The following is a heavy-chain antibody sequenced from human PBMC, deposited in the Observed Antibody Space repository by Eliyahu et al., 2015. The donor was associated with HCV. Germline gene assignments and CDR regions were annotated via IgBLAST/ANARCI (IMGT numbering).Heavy chain of an antibody. Sequence: QVQLQESXPGLVKPSETLSLTXTVSGGSXTTYSWSWXRQPPGKGLEWIGYLXYSGSTNYHPSLKSRVTISVDTSKNQFSLNLTSVTAADTAMYYCASGGGGIAVTGTGGWFDPWGQGTLVTVSS. V-gene: IGHV4-59*01. D-gene: IGHD6-19*01. CDR1: GGSXTTYS. J-gene: IGHJ5*02. CDR2: LXYSGST. CDR3: ASGGGGIAVTGTGGWFDP.